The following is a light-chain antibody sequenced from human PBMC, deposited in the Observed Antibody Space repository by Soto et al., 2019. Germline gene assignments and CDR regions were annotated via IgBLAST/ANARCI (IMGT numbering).Light chain of an antibody. V-gene: IGKV1-39*01. CDR1: QSISSY. J-gene: IGKJ5*01. Sequence: IKMTQSPSSLSASVGARVTIISRPSQSISSYLNWYQQKPGKAPKLLIYAASSLQSGVPSRFSGSGSGTDFTLTISSLQPEDFATYYCQQSYSTPQITFGQGTRLEIK. CDR2: AAS. CDR3: QQSYSTPQIT.